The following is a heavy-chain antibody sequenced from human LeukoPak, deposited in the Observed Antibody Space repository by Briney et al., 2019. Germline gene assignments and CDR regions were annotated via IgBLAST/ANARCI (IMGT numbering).Heavy chain of an antibody. CDR2: INHSGST. J-gene: IGHJ6*02. Sequence: SETLSLTCTVSGGSISSGGYYWSWIRQPPGKGLEWIGEINHSGSTNYNPSLKSRVTISVDTSKNQFSLKLSSVTAADTAMYYCARGQQWLGLNYYYYYYGMDVWGQGTTVTVSS. V-gene: IGHV4-39*07. D-gene: IGHD6-19*01. CDR1: GGSISSGGYY. CDR3: ARGQQWLGLNYYYYYYGMDV.